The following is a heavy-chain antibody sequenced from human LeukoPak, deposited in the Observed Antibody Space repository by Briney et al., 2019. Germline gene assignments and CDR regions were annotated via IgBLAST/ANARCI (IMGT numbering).Heavy chain of an antibody. J-gene: IGHJ5*02. V-gene: IGHV1-24*01. CDR3: ARGRGSGHKENWFDP. CDR1: GYTLTEFS. D-gene: IGHD6-19*01. CDR2: FDPEDGET. Sequence: ASVKVSCKVSGYTLTEFSIHWVRRVPGKGLEWMGGFDPEDGETIYAQKFQGRVTMTEDTSSDTAYMELSSLRSEDTAVYYCARGRGSGHKENWFDPWGQGTLVTVSS.